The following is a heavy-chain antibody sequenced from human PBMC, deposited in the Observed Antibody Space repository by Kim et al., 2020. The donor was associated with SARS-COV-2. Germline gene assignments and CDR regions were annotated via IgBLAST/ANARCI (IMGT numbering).Heavy chain of an antibody. CDR3: ASSDKETPRIQLWYYYYGMDV. V-gene: IGHV1-3*01. Sequence: ASVKVSCKASGYTFTSYAMHWVRQAPGQRLEWMGWTNAGNGNTKYSQKFQGRVTITRDTSASTAYMELSSLRSEDTAVYYCASSDKETPRIQLWYYYYGMDVWGQGTTVTVSS. CDR1: GYTFTSYA. J-gene: IGHJ6*02. CDR2: TNAGNGNT. D-gene: IGHD5-18*01.